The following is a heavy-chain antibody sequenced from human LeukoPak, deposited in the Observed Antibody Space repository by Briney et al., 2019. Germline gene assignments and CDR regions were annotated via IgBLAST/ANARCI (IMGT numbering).Heavy chain of an antibody. CDR2: ISRSGDTT. CDR1: GFTFDDYA. V-gene: IGHV3-23*01. D-gene: IGHD6-13*01. CDR3: AKSRLAAAGAASDY. Sequence: GGSLRLSCAASGFTFDDYAMHWVRQAPGKGLEWVSGISRSGDTTFYADSVKGRFTISRDNSKDTLYLQMDRLRADDAAVYYCAKSRLAAAGAASDYWGQGTLVTVSS. J-gene: IGHJ4*02.